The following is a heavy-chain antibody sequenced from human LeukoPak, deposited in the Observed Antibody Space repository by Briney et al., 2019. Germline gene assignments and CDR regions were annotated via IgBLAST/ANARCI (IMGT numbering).Heavy chain of an antibody. CDR3: VKEGLHYDSSGYYYFHY. CDR1: GFTFRSYG. J-gene: IGHJ4*02. V-gene: IGHV3-64D*09. D-gene: IGHD3-22*01. Sequence: GGSLRLSCAASGFTFRSYGMHWVRQAPGKGLEYVSGISSNGGSTYYADSVKGRFTISRDNSKNRLYLQMSSLRAEDTAVYYCVKEGLHYDSSGYYYFHYWGQGTLVTVSS. CDR2: ISSNGGST.